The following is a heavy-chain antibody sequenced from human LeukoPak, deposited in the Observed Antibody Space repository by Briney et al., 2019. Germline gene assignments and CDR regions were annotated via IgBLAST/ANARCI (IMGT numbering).Heavy chain of an antibody. Sequence: GGSLRLSCATSGFVFSKNGMHWVRQAPGKGLEWVAFIRHDESNKYYADSVKGRFTISRDNSKNTLYLQMNSLRAEDTAVYYCARESYSGSYDYWGQGTLVTVSS. V-gene: IGHV3-30*02. D-gene: IGHD1-26*01. J-gene: IGHJ4*02. CDR3: ARESYSGSYDY. CDR1: GFVFSKNG. CDR2: IRHDESNK.